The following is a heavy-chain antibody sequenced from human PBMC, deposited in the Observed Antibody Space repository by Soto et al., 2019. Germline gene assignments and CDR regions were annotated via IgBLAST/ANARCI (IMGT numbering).Heavy chain of an antibody. V-gene: IGHV4-4*07. J-gene: IGHJ4*02. CDR2: IYTSGST. CDR3: ARDVPGYSYGNAYFDY. CDR1: GGSISSYY. D-gene: IGHD5-18*01. Sequence: PSETLSLTCTVSGGSISSYYWSWIRQPAGKGLEWIGRIYTSGSTNYNPSLKSRVTMSVDTSKNQFSLKLSSVTAADTAVYYCARDVPGYSYGNAYFDYWGQGTLVTVSS.